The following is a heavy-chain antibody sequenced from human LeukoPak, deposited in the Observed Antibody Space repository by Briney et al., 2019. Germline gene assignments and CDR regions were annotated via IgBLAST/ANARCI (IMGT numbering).Heavy chain of an antibody. V-gene: IGHV3-21*01. J-gene: IGHJ4*02. CDR3: ARATVTTS. D-gene: IGHD4-17*01. Sequence: GGSLRLSCVASDFTFHSYWMSWVRQAPGKGLEWVSSISSSSSYIYYADSVKGRFTISRDNAKNSLYLQMNSLRAEDTAVYYCARATVTTSWGQGTLVTVSS. CDR2: ISSSSSYI. CDR1: DFTFHSYW.